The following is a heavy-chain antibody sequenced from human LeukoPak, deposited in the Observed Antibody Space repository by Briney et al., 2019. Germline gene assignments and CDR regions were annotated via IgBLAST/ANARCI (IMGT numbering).Heavy chain of an antibody. CDR2: ITADGNAA. J-gene: IGHJ4*02. D-gene: IGHD2-15*01. CDR1: GFTFSGHW. Sequence: GGSLRLSRVASGFTFSGHWMHWVRQVPGKGLMAVSRITADGNAAAHADSVKGRFTISRDNAKNTLYLDMNSLTAEDTALYYCARSGYSNGYDYWGQGTLVTVSS. V-gene: IGHV3-74*03. CDR3: ARSGYSNGYDY.